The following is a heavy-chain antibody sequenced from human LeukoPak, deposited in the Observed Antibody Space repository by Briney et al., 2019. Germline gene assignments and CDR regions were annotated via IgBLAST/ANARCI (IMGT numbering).Heavy chain of an antibody. CDR3: ARDYGDYVRWFDP. J-gene: IGHJ5*02. CDR1: GYTFTGYY. CDR2: INPNSGGT. V-gene: IGHV1-2*02. D-gene: IGHD4-17*01. Sequence: GASVKVSCKASGYTFTGYYTHWVRQAPGQGLEWMGWINPNSGGTNYAQKFQGRVTMTRDTSISTAYMELSRLRSDDTAVYYCARDYGDYVRWFDPWGQGTLVTVSS.